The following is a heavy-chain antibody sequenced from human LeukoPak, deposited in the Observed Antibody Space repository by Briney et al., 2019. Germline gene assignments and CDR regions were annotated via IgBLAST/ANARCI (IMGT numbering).Heavy chain of an antibody. D-gene: IGHD5-18*01. Sequence: SETLSLTCSVSDGSMKSYHWSWIRQPAGKGLEWIGRIYTSGSTDYNPSLMSRVTMSVDTSKNQFSLKLSSVTAADTAVYYCVREEVYTAMVTWGQGTLVTVSS. CDR1: DGSMKSYH. V-gene: IGHV4-4*07. CDR2: IYTSGST. J-gene: IGHJ5*02. CDR3: VREEVYTAMVT.